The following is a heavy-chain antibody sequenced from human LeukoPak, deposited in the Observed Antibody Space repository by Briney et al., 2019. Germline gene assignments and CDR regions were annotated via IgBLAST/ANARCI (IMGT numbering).Heavy chain of an antibody. V-gene: IGHV4-39*01. CDR3: ASNVPPSPETYYDILTGYYGMETGIDY. Sequence: SETLSLTCTVSGGSISSSSYYWGWIRQPPGKGLEWIGSIYYSGSTYYNPSLKSRVTISVDTSKNQFSLKLSSVTAADTAVYYRASNVPPSPETYYDILTGYYGMETGIDYWGQGTLVTVSS. J-gene: IGHJ4*02. CDR2: IYYSGST. CDR1: GGSISSSSYY. D-gene: IGHD3-9*01.